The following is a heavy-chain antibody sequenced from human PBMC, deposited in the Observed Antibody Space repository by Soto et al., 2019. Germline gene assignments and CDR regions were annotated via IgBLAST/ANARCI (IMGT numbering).Heavy chain of an antibody. Sequence: EVQLVESGGGLVQPGGSLRLSCAASGVTFSNYWMSWVRQAPGKGLEWVAYIKKDGSTKDYVDSVRGRFTVSRDNAKNSLYLQMNSPRAEDTAVYYCARDVSALDFWGQGTLVTVSS. CDR2: IKKDGSTK. J-gene: IGHJ4*02. CDR1: GVTFSNYW. V-gene: IGHV3-7*01. CDR3: ARDVSALDF.